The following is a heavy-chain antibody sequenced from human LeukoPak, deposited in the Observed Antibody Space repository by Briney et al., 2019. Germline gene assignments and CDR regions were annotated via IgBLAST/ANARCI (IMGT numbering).Heavy chain of an antibody. V-gene: IGHV1-46*01. Sequence: ASVKVSCKASGYTFTSYYIHWVRQAPGQGFEWMSIINPSDGSTTYSQKFQGRVTMTRDTSTSTVYMELSSLRSEDTAVYFCARVRDVYNDAYDIWGQGTMVTVSS. CDR2: INPSDGST. J-gene: IGHJ3*02. CDR1: GYTFTSYY. CDR3: ARVRDVYNDAYDI. D-gene: IGHD5-24*01.